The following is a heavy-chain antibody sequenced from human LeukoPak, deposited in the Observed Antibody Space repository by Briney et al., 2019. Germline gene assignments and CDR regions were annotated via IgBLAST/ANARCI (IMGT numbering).Heavy chain of an antibody. D-gene: IGHD6-13*01. Sequence: ASVTVSCKASGYTFTGYYMHWVRQAPGQGLEWMGWINPNSGGTNYAQKFQGRVTMTRDTSISTAYMELSRLRSDDTAVYYCAREGSGAAGFDYWGQGTLVTVSS. J-gene: IGHJ4*02. V-gene: IGHV1-2*02. CDR2: INPNSGGT. CDR1: GYTFTGYY. CDR3: AREGSGAAGFDY.